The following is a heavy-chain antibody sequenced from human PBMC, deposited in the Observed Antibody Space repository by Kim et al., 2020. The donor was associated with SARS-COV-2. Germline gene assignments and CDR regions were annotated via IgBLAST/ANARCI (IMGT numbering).Heavy chain of an antibody. CDR3: ARGGGESYDY. V-gene: IGHV4-31*03. D-gene: IGHD3-10*01. CDR2: IYYSGST. J-gene: IGHJ4*02. CDR1: GGSISSGGYY. Sequence: SGTLSLTCTVSGGSISSGGYYWSWIRQHPGKGLEWIGYIYYSGSTYYNPSLKSRVTISVDTSKNQFSLKLSSVTAADTAVYYCARGGGESYDYWGQGTLVTVSS.